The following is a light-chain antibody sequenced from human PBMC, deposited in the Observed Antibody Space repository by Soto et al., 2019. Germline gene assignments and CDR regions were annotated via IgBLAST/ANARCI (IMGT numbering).Light chain of an antibody. CDR1: QDISRF. V-gene: IGKV1-17*03. CDR2: DTS. CDR3: LQHNTYPYT. Sequence: DVQMIQSPSAMSASVGDRVTITCRASQDISRFVAWFQQKPGKAPERLIYDTSTLQVGVPSRFSGGGSGTEFTLAISGLQPDDSATYYCLQHNTYPYTFGQGIKLEIK. J-gene: IGKJ2*01.